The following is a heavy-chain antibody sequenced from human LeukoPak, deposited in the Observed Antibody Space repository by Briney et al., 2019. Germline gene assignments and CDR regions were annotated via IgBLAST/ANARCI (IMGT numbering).Heavy chain of an antibody. V-gene: IGHV4-34*01. CDR3: ASSSRVVVVAATRYYYYYMDV. Sequence: KPSETLSLTCAVYGGSFSGYYWSWLRQPPGKGLEWIGEINHSGSTNYNPSLKSRVTISVDTSKNQFSLKLSSVTAADTAVYYCASSSRVVVVAATRYYYYYMDVWGKGTTVTVSS. J-gene: IGHJ6*03. CDR2: INHSGST. CDR1: GGSFSGYY. D-gene: IGHD2-15*01.